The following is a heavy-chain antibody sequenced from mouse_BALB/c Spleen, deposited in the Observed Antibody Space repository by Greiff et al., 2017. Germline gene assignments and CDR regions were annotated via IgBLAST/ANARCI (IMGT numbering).Heavy chain of an antibody. J-gene: IGHJ4*01. CDR1: GFTFSDYY. V-gene: IGHV5-4*02. CDR3: ARYYGSSYDYAMDY. D-gene: IGHD1-1*01. Sequence: EVKLQESGGGLVKPGGSLKLSCAASGFTFSDYYMYWVRQTPEKRLEWVATISDGGSYTYYPDSVKGRFTISRDNAKNNLYLQMSSLKSEDTAMYYCARYYGSSYDYAMDYWGQGTSVTVSS. CDR2: ISDGGSYT.